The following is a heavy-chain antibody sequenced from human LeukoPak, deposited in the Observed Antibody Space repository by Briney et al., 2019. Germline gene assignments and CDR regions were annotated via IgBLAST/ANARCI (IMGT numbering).Heavy chain of an antibody. D-gene: IGHD3-22*01. V-gene: IGHV1-3*03. Sequence: ASVKVSCKASGHIFTSYVVQWGSGAPGQRLEWMGWINAGNGNTKYSQEFQGRVTITRDTSASTAYMELSSLRCEDMAVYYCARVAKPFAYYDSSGRLSYFDYWGQGTLVTVSS. CDR1: GHIFTSYV. J-gene: IGHJ4*02. CDR3: ARVAKPFAYYDSSGRLSYFDY. CDR2: INAGNGNT.